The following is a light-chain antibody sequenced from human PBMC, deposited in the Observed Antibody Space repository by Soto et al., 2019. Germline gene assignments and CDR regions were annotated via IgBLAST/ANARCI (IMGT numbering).Light chain of an antibody. Sequence: DIQMTQSPSSLSASIGDRVTITCRASQDIITSLCWYQQKPGKAPKLLIYDASSLQGGVPSTFSGSGSETDFTLTISSVQPEDFGTYYCQQSFSTPLTFGGGTKVDIK. CDR1: QDIITS. CDR2: DAS. CDR3: QQSFSTPLT. J-gene: IGKJ4*01. V-gene: IGKV1-39*01.